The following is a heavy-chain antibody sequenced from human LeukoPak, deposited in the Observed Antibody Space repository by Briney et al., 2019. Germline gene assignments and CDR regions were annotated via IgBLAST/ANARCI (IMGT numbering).Heavy chain of an antibody. V-gene: IGHV3-30*01. J-gene: IGHJ4*02. Sequence: GGSLRLSCAASGLTFSSYAMHWVRQAPGKGLEWVAVISYDGSNKYYADSVKGRFTISRDNSKNTLYLQMNSLRAEDTAVYYCARRIAVAGYDYWGQGTLVTVSS. CDR2: ISYDGSNK. CDR1: GLTFSSYA. CDR3: ARRIAVAGYDY. D-gene: IGHD6-19*01.